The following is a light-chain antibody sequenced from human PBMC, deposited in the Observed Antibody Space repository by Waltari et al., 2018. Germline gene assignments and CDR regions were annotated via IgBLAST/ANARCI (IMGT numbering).Light chain of an antibody. CDR2: SDN. CDR3: SAWDRSLNVWV. CDR1: SNNVGNQG. Sequence: QAGLTQPPSVSKGLRQTATLTCTGNSNNVGNQGAAWLQQHQGHPPKLLSYSDNNRPSGSAERLSAARSGNTATLTITGLQPEDEADYYCSAWDRSLNVWVFGGGTRLTVL. V-gene: IGLV10-54*01. J-gene: IGLJ3*02.